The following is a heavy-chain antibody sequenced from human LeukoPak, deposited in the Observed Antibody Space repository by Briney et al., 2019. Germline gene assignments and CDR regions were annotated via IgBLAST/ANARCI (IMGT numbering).Heavy chain of an antibody. Sequence: PSETLSLTCTVSGGSISSGSYYWSWIRQPAGKGLEWIGRIYTSGSTNYNPSLKSRVTISLDTSKNQFSLKLSSVTAADTAVYYCARGYSNYKSPKRNWFDPWGQGTLVTVSS. J-gene: IGHJ5*02. D-gene: IGHD4-11*01. CDR3: ARGYSNYKSPKRNWFDP. CDR1: GGSISSGSYY. V-gene: IGHV4-61*02. CDR2: IYTSGST.